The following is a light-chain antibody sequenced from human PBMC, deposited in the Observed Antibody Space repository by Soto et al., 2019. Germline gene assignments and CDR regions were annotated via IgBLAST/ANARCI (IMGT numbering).Light chain of an antibody. CDR3: QQYGSSPLT. Sequence: EIVLTQSPATLSLAPGERATLSCGASQSVSNIYLAWYQQKPGLAPRLLIYDASSRATGIPDRFSGSGSGTDFTLTISRLEPEDFAVYYCQQYGSSPLTFGGGTKVEIK. V-gene: IGKV3D-20*01. CDR2: DAS. CDR1: QSVSNIY. J-gene: IGKJ4*01.